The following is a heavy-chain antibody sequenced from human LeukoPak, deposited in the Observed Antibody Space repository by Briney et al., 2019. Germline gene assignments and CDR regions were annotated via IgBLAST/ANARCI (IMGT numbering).Heavy chain of an antibody. D-gene: IGHD2-2*01. CDR2: ISGGGATT. V-gene: IGHV3-23*01. CDR1: GFTFSSYA. J-gene: IGHJ4*02. Sequence: SGGSLRLSCAASGFTFSSYAMSWVRQAPGKGLECLSSISGGGATTYYADSVKGRFTISRDNSKSTLYLQMNSLRAEDTAFYYCAKDLGYCSSTTCYGFDYWGQGTLVTVSS. CDR3: AKDLGYCSSTTCYGFDY.